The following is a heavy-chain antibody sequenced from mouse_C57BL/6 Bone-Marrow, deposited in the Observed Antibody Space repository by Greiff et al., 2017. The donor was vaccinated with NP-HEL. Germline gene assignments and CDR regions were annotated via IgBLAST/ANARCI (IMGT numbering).Heavy chain of an antibody. J-gene: IGHJ2*01. CDR3: ARHYYGRGGLYLDY. V-gene: IGHV5-9*01. Sequence: EVMLVESGGGLVKPGGSLKLSCAASGFNFSSYTMSWVRQTPEKRLEWVATISGGGGNTYYPDSVKGRFTIYRDNAKNTRYLQLSSLRSEDTALYYCARHYYGRGGLYLDYWGQGTTLTVSS. CDR2: ISGGGGNT. CDR1: GFNFSSYT. D-gene: IGHD1-1*01.